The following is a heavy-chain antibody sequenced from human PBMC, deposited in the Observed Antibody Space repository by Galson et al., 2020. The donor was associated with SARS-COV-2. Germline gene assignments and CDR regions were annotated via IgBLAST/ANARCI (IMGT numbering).Heavy chain of an antibody. Sequence: GGSLRLSCAASGFTFSGSAVHWVRQASGKGLEWVGRIRSEPNNYATAYAASLKGRLTISRDDSKNTAYLQINSLGTDDTAVYYCHCRIGESSGYYWGQGTLVTVSS. D-gene: IGHD3-22*01. CDR1: GFTFSGSA. CDR3: HCRIGESSGYY. V-gene: IGHV3-73*01. J-gene: IGHJ4*02. CDR2: IRSEPNNYAT.